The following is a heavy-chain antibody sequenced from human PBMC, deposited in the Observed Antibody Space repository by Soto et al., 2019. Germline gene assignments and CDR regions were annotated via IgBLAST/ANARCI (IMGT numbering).Heavy chain of an antibody. CDR2: MNPNSGNT. J-gene: IGHJ5*02. Sequence: QVQLVQSGAEVKKPGASVKVSCKASGYTFTSYDINWVRQATGQGLEWMGWMNPNSGNTGYAQKFQGRVTITMNTSISTPYMALGSLRAEDTAVYYCAGGVPLFCSSTSCYNWFAPWGQGTLVTVSS. V-gene: IGHV1-8*01. CDR3: AGGVPLFCSSTSCYNWFAP. CDR1: GYTFTSYD. D-gene: IGHD2-2*01.